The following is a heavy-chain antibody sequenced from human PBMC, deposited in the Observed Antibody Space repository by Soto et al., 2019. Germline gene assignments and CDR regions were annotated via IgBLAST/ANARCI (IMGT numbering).Heavy chain of an antibody. CDR3: SKKSLGSITLPALYYFDY. Sequence: EVQLLESGGGLVQPGGSLRLSCAASGFTFGNYAFSWVRQAPGKGLEWVSVISGGGDATYYPDSVKGRFTTSRDNSKNSVYMQKNNLRAEDTAVYYCSKKSLGSITLPALYYFDYWGQGTLVTVSS. J-gene: IGHJ4*02. D-gene: IGHD7-27*01. CDR2: ISGGGDAT. V-gene: IGHV3-23*01. CDR1: GFTFGNYA.